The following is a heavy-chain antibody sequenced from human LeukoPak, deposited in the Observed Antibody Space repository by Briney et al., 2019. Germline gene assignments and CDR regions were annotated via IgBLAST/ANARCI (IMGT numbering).Heavy chain of an antibody. D-gene: IGHD2-21*02. CDR1: GXSISSGGYY. CDR2: IYYSGST. Sequence: SQTLSLTCTVSGXSISSGGYYWSWIRQHPGKGLESIVYIYYSGSTYYNPSLKSRVTISVDTSKNQFSLKLSSVTAADTAVYYCARERQQVAYCGGVCYVYYFDYWGQGTLVTVSS. CDR3: ARERQQVAYCGGVCYVYYFDY. V-gene: IGHV4-31*03. J-gene: IGHJ4*02.